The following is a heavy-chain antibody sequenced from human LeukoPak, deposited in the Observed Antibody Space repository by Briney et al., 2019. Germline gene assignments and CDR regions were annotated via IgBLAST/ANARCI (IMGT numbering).Heavy chain of an antibody. CDR3: ARGVDFQSVDYDYIWGSYRFFDY. CDR2: IYHSGST. Sequence: SETLSLTCAVSGGSISSSNWWSWVRQPPGKGLEWIGEIYHSGSTNYNPSLKSRGTISIDTSKNQFSLKLSSVTAADTAVFFCARGVDFQSVDYDYIWGSYRFFDYWGQGALVTVSS. J-gene: IGHJ4*02. CDR1: GGSISSSNW. V-gene: IGHV4-4*02. D-gene: IGHD3-16*02.